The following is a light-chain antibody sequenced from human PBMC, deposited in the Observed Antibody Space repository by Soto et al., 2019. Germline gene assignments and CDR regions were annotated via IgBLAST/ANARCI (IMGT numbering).Light chain of an antibody. Sequence: PGEAAPLSWRASRSINSNYLAWYQQKPGQAPSLLTYGASRRATDVPDRFSASGSGTDFALTISRLEPEDVAVYYCQQYISSPLTFGGGTKVDIK. CDR1: RSINSNY. CDR3: QQYISSPLT. V-gene: IGKV3-20*01. J-gene: IGKJ4*01. CDR2: GAS.